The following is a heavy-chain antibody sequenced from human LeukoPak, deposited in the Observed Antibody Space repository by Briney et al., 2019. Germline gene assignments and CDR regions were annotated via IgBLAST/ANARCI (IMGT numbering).Heavy chain of an antibody. D-gene: IGHD4/OR15-4a*01. CDR1: EYSFTTYW. CDR3: ARHIGLTTRYLDY. J-gene: IGHJ4*02. Sequence: GESLKFSCKGSEYSFTTYWIGWVRQMPGKGLEWMAMIYPGDSDTTYSPSFQGHVTISADKSISTAYLQWRSLKASDTAMYYCARHIGLTTRYLDYWGQGTLVTVSS. V-gene: IGHV5-51*01. CDR2: IYPGDSDT.